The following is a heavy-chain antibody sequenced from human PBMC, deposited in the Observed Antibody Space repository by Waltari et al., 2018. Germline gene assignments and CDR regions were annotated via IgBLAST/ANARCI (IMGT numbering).Heavy chain of an antibody. Sequence: QMQLVQSGPEVKKPGTSVKVSCKASGFTFTSSAMQWVRQARGQRLEWIGWIVVGSGNTNYAQKFQGRVTITADKSTSTAYMELSSLRSEDTAVYYCARSIPPGNGAFDIWGQGTMVTVSS. CDR1: GFTFTSSA. CDR3: ARSIPPGNGAFDI. J-gene: IGHJ3*02. V-gene: IGHV1-58*02. CDR2: IVVGSGNT. D-gene: IGHD3-10*01.